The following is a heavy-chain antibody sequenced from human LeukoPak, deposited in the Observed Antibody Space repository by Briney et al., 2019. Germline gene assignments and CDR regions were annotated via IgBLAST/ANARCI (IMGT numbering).Heavy chain of an antibody. CDR3: ARFGRPYFDY. J-gene: IGHJ4*02. CDR1: GGSISSYY. Sequence: SETLSLTCTVSGGSISSYYWSWIRQPPGKGLEWIGYIYTSGSTNYNPSLKSRLTISVDTSKNQFSLKLSSVTAADTAVYYCARFGRPYFDYWGQGTLVTVSS. CDR2: IYTSGST. D-gene: IGHD3-16*01. V-gene: IGHV4-4*09.